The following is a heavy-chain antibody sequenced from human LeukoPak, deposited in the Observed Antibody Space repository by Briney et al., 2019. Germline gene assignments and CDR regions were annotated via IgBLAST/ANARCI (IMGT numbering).Heavy chain of an antibody. CDR1: GYTFTSYD. CDR3: ARGRKERAMVVIRDPLSPPNYYYYMDV. V-gene: IGHV1-8*03. Sequence: GASVKVSCKASGYTFTSYDINWVRQATGQGLEWMGWMNPNSGNTGYAQKFQGRVTITRNTSISTAYMELSSLRSEDTAVYYCARGRKERAMVVIRDPLSPPNYYYYMDVWGKGTTVTVSS. J-gene: IGHJ6*03. CDR2: MNPNSGNT. D-gene: IGHD5-18*01.